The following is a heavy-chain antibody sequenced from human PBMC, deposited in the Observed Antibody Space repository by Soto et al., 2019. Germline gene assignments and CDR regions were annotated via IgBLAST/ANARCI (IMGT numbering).Heavy chain of an antibody. CDR2: IYHSGST. D-gene: IGHD2-15*01. CDR1: GGSISSGGYS. J-gene: IGHJ4*02. V-gene: IGHV4-30-2*01. Sequence: QLQLQESGSGLVKPSQTLSLTCAVSGGSISSGGYSWSWIRQPPGMGLEWIGYIYHSGSTYYNPSLKSGVTISVDRSKNQFSLKLSSVTAADTAVYYCARRVRQEGYCSGGSCRGYYFDYWGQGTLVTVSS. CDR3: ARRVRQEGYCSGGSCRGYYFDY.